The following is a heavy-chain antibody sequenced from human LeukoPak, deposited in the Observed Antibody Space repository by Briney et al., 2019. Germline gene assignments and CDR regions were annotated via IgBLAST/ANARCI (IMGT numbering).Heavy chain of an antibody. CDR2: ISSTGTTK. CDR1: ELTFSDYY. V-gene: IGHV3-11*04. D-gene: IGHD2-8*01. Sequence: GGSLRLSCAASELTFSDYYMTWIRQAPGKGLEWLSHISSTGTTKYYADSVKGRFTISRDNAKNSLYLQMDSLRAEDTAVYYCAGGVALNYWGQGTLVTVSS. CDR3: AGGVALNY. J-gene: IGHJ4*02.